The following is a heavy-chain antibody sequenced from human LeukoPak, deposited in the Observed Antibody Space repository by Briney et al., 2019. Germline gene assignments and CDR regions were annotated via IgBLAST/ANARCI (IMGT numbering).Heavy chain of an antibody. J-gene: IGHJ3*02. CDR3: ARVWDCSSTSCYERAFDI. D-gene: IGHD2-2*01. Sequence: ASVTVSCKASGGTFSSYAISWVRQAPGQGLEWMGGIIPIFGTANYAQKFQGRVTMTRNTSISTAYMELSSLRSEDTAVYYCARVWDCSSTSCYERAFDIWGQGTMVTVSS. V-gene: IGHV1-69*05. CDR2: IIPIFGTA. CDR1: GGTFSSYA.